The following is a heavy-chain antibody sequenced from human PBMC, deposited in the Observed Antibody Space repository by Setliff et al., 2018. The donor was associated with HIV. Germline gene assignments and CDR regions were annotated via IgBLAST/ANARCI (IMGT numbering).Heavy chain of an antibody. Sequence: PGGSLRLSCAASGFTFSSYGMHWVRQPPGKGLEWVAFIRYDGTNKYYADSVKGRFTISRDNSKSTLYLQMNSLKAEDTAVYYCARANELLTRFSYYYYYMDVWGEGTTVTVSS. J-gene: IGHJ6*03. CDR1: GFTFSSYG. D-gene: IGHD2-15*01. V-gene: IGHV3-30*02. CDR3: ARANELLTRFSYYYYYMDV. CDR2: IRYDGTNK.